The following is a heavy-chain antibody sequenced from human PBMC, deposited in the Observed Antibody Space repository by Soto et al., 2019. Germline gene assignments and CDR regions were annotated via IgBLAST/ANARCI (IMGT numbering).Heavy chain of an antibody. CDR2: INWNGGST. CDR1: GFTFDDFA. Sequence: EVQLVESGGGVVRPGGSLRLSCAASGFTFDDFAMSWVRQAPGKGLEWVSGINWNGGSTGYADSVKGRFTISRDNAKNSLYLQMNSLRVEDTALYHCVRKVEPGILFDPWGQGTLVTVSA. D-gene: IGHD1-1*01. V-gene: IGHV3-20*01. J-gene: IGHJ5*02. CDR3: VRKVEPGILFDP.